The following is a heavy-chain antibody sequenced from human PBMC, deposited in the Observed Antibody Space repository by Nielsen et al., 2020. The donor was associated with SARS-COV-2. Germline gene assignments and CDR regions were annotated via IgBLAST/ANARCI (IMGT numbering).Heavy chain of an antibody. D-gene: IGHD3-10*01. CDR1: GFTFSTFG. Sequence: GESLKISCAASGFTFSTFGMHWVRQAPGKGLEWVALIWYDGTNKYYADSVKGRFTISRDRAKNSPFLQMNSLRVEDTAVYYCTREVRGFVSGNYYDYMDVWGKGTRVTVSS. CDR3: TREVRGFVSGNYYDYMDV. V-gene: IGHV3-33*01. CDR2: IWYDGTNK. J-gene: IGHJ6*03.